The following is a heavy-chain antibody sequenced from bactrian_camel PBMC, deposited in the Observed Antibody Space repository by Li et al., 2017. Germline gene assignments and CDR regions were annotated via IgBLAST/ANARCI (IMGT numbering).Heavy chain of an antibody. Sequence: QLVESGGGSVQTGGSLRLSCRVSEFTSSSYCMGWFRQAPGKDREGVAVVDADGSITYSESVKGRFTISKDSAENTLYLQMDSLKPEDTAMYYCAAYQFAFGLSAQYRYWGQGTQVTVS. CDR1: EFTSSSYC. J-gene: IGHJ4*01. V-gene: IGHV3S28*01. CDR3: AAYQFAFGLSAQYRY. CDR2: VDADGSIT. D-gene: IGHD1*01.